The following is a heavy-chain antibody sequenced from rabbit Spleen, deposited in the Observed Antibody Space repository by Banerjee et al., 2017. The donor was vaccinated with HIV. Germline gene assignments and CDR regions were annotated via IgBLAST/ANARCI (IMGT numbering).Heavy chain of an antibody. CDR2: IYAVKGST. CDR3: ARGYSYGYPGYAYGTSYFNL. V-gene: IGHV1S45*01. Sequence: QEQLTETGGGLVQPGGSLTLSCKASGIDFTNYYISWVRQAPGKGLEWIGIIYAVKGSTDYANWAKGRFTISTTSPTTVTLQMTSLTAADTATYFCARGYSYGYPGYAYGTSYFNLWGPGTLVTVS. J-gene: IGHJ4*01. D-gene: IGHD6-1*01. CDR1: GIDFTNYY.